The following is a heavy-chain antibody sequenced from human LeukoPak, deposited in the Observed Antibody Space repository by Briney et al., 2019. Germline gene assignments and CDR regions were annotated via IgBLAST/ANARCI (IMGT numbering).Heavy chain of an antibody. CDR2: VYHSGT. Sequence: KPSETLSLTCTVSGYSIGSGHYWAWIRQPPGKGLEWIGCVYHSGTYYKSSLTSRVTISMDTSKNQFSLKLTSVTAADSAFYYCAKSGGGGGHDSWGQGTLVTVSS. CDR3: AKSGGGGGHDS. J-gene: IGHJ5*01. V-gene: IGHV4-38-2*02. CDR1: GYSIGSGHY. D-gene: IGHD4-23*01.